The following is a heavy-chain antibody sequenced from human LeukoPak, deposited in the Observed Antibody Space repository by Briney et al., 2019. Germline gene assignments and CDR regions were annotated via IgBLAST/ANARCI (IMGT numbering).Heavy chain of an antibody. CDR2: IWYDGSNK. J-gene: IGHJ5*02. Sequence: GGSLRLSCAASGFTFSSYGMRWVRQAPGKGLEWVAVIWYDGSNKYYADSVKGRFTISKDNSKNTLYLQMNSLRAEDTAVYYCARDRTAAGQRNWFDPWGQGTLVTVSS. CDR1: GFTFSSYG. CDR3: ARDRTAAGQRNWFDP. V-gene: IGHV3-33*01. D-gene: IGHD6-13*01.